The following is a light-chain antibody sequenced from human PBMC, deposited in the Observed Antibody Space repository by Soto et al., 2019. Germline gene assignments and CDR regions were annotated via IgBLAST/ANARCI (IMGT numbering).Light chain of an antibody. J-gene: IGKJ4*01. Sequence: EIVLTQSPGTLSLSPGERATLSCRASQSVSSSYLAWYQKPGQAPRLLIYGASSRATGIPDRFSGSGSGTDFTLTISRLEPEDFAVYYCQQYGSSPPWTFGGGTKVEIK. CDR3: QQYGSSPPWT. V-gene: IGKV3-20*01. CDR1: QSVSSSY. CDR2: GAS.